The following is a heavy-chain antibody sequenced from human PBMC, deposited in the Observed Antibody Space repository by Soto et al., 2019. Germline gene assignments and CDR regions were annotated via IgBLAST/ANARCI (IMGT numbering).Heavy chain of an antibody. J-gene: IGHJ4*02. CDR3: ARDLYYDSSGYYGIDY. CDR2: IIPNSGAA. CDR1: GYTFTSYY. V-gene: IGHV1-69*05. Sequence: SVKVSCKASGYTFTSYYMHWVRQAPGQGLEWMGGIIPNSGAANYAQKFQGRVTMTTDESTSTAYMELSSLRSEDTAVYYCARDLYYDSSGYYGIDYWGQGTLVTVSS. D-gene: IGHD3-22*01.